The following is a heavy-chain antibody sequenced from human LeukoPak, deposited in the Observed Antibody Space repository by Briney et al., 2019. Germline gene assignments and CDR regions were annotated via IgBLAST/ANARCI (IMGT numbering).Heavy chain of an antibody. V-gene: IGHV3-23*01. CDR2: ISGSGGST. D-gene: IGHD2-15*01. Sequence: GGSLRLSCAASGFTLSSYAMDWVRQAPGKGLEWVSGISGSGGSTYYADSVKGRFTVSRDNSKNTLYLQMNGLRAEDTAVYYCAKDPRYCSGGTCFSPDYWGQGTLVTVSS. CDR3: AKDPRYCSGGTCFSPDY. J-gene: IGHJ4*02. CDR1: GFTLSSYA.